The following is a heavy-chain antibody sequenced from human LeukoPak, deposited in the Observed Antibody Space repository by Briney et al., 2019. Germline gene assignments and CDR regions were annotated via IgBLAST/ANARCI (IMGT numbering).Heavy chain of an antibody. J-gene: IGHJ4*02. Sequence: GGSLRLSCTASGFTFGDYAMSWVRQAPGKGLEWVGFIRSKAYGGTTEYAASVKGRFTISRDDSKSIAYLQMNSLKTEDTAVYYCTRAPSGSYSRFYYFDYWGQGTLVTVSS. CDR2: IRSKAYGGTT. CDR3: TRAPSGSYSRFYYFDY. D-gene: IGHD1-26*01. CDR1: GFTFGDYA. V-gene: IGHV3-49*04.